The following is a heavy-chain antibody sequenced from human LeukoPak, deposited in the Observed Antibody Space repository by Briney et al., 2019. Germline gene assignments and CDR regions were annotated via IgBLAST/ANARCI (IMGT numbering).Heavy chain of an antibody. CDR1: GFTFDDYA. D-gene: IGHD2-21*01. CDR3: ARDAHFGGVFDI. Sequence: PGGSLRLSCAASGFTFDDYAMSWVRQAPGKGLEWVSGINWNGGSTGYVDPVKGRFTISRDNAKNSLYLQMNSLRGEDTALYYCARDAHFGGVFDIWGQGTMVTVSS. V-gene: IGHV3-20*04. CDR2: INWNGGST. J-gene: IGHJ3*02.